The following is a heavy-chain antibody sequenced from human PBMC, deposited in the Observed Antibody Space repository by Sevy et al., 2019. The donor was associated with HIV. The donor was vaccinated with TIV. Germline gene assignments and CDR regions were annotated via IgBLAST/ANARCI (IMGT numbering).Heavy chain of an antibody. D-gene: IGHD2-15*01. CDR3: AGVGCRGAWNWFDP. J-gene: IGHJ5*02. CDR2: ISSTSSTI. Sequence: GGSLRLSCAASGFTFSTYSMNWVRQAPGKGLEWVSYISSTSSTISYADSVKGRFTISRDNAKNSLYLQMNSLRAEDTAVYSLAGVGCRGAWNWFDPWGQGTLVTVSS. V-gene: IGHV3-48*01. CDR1: GFTFSTYS.